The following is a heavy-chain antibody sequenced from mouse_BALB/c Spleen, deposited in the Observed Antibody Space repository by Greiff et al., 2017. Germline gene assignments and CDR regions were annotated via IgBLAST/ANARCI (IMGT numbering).Heavy chain of an antibody. D-gene: IGHD2-10*02. J-gene: IGHJ3*01. CDR2: ISSGGGST. V-gene: IGHV5-12-1*01. CDR1: GFAFSSYD. Sequence: EVKVVESGGGLVKPGGSLKLSCAASGFAFSSYDMSWVRQTLEKRMVWVAYISSGGGSTYYPATVKGRFTISRDTAKNNLYLQMSSLKTEDTAMYYCARHEWYGNYPFAYWGQGTLVTVSA. CDR3: ARHEWYGNYPFAY.